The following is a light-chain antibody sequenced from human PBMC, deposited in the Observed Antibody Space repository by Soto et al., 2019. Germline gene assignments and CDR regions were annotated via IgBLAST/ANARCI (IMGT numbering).Light chain of an antibody. CDR2: GAA. Sequence: EIVLTQSPGTLSLSPWERATLSCRASQSVSSSYLDWYQQKPGQAPRLLIYGAASRATGIPDRFSGSGSVPHFTLTISRLEPDDFAVYYWQQYGKSPLTYGGGTKVDIK. CDR3: QQYGKSPLT. V-gene: IGKV3-20*01. CDR1: QSVSSSY. J-gene: IGKJ4*01.